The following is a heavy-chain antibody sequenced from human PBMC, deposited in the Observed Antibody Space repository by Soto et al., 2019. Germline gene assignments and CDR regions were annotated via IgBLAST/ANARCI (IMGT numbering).Heavy chain of an antibody. CDR3: ATQFHHCGGDCYRGPYFGMDV. V-gene: IGHV1-2*02. CDR1: GYTFTGYY. Sequence: QVQLVQSGSEVKEPGASVKVSCKASGYTFTGYYVLWVRQAPGQGPECMGWINPYTGGTNYAQKFQGRVTMTRDTSISTAYMELSKFISDDTAVYYCATQFHHCGGDCYRGPYFGMDVWGQGTTVTVSS. J-gene: IGHJ6*02. CDR2: INPYTGGT. D-gene: IGHD2-21*02.